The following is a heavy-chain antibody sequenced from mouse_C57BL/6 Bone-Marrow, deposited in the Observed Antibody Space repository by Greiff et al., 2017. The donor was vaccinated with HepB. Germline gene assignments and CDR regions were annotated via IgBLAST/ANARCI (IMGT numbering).Heavy chain of an antibody. CDR1: GFTFSSYA. CDR3: ARELGGFDY. V-gene: IGHV5-4*03. J-gene: IGHJ2*01. D-gene: IGHD4-1*01. Sequence: EVKLVESGGGLVKPGGSLKLSCEASGFTFSSYAMSWVRQTPEKRLEWVATISDGGSYTYYPDNVKGRFTISRDNAKNNLYLQMSHLKSEDTSMYYCARELGGFDYWGQGTTLTVSS. CDR2: ISDGGSYT.